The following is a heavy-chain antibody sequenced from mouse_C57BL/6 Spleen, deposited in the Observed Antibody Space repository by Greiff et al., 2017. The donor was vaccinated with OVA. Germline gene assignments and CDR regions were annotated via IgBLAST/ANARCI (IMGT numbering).Heavy chain of an antibody. CDR2: IYPRDGST. V-gene: IGHV1-85*01. CDR3: ARWDSNYPFAY. J-gene: IGHJ3*01. D-gene: IGHD2-5*01. Sequence: VQLQQSGPELVKPGASVKLSCKASGYTFTSYDINWVKQRPGQGLEWIGWIYPRDGSTKYNEKFKGKATLTVDTSSSTAYMELHSLTSEDSAVYFCARWDSNYPFAYWGQGTLVTVSA. CDR1: GYTFTSYD.